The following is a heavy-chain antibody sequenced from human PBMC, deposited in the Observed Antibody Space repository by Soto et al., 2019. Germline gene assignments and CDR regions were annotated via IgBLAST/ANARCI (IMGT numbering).Heavy chain of an antibody. CDR3: AVYSGSPGGY. CDR1: GFTFRSYW. Sequence: EVQLVESGGGLVRPGGSLRLSCAASGFTFRSYWMSWVRQAPGKGLEWVANIKQDGSEKYYVDSVKGRFTISRDNAKNSLYLQMNSLRAEDTAMYYCAVYSGSPGGYWGQGTLVTVSS. CDR2: IKQDGSEK. J-gene: IGHJ4*02. D-gene: IGHD1-26*01. V-gene: IGHV3-7*01.